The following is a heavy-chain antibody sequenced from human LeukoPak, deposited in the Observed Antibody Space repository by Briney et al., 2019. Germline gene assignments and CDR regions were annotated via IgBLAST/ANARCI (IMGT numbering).Heavy chain of an antibody. D-gene: IGHD3-10*01. V-gene: IGHV1-69*05. J-gene: IGHJ4*02. CDR2: IIPIFGTA. CDR3: ATSHYYGSGSYYY. CDR1: GYTFTSYD. Sequence: SVKVSCKASGYTFTSYDINWVRQATGQGLEWMGGIIPIFGTANYAQKFQERVTITRDMSTSTAYMELSSLRFEDTAVYYCATSHYYGSGSYYYWGQGTLVTVSS.